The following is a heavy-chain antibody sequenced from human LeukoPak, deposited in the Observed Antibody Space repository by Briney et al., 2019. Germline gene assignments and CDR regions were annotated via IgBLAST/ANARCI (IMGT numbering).Heavy chain of an antibody. D-gene: IGHD3-22*01. J-gene: IGHJ3*02. CDR2: IYYSGST. CDR3: ARGKDYYDSVGGAFDI. Sequence: PSETLSLTYTVSGGSISSSSYYWGWIRQPPGKGLEWIGSIYYSGSTYYNPSLKSRVTISVDTSKNQFSLKLSSVTAADTAVYYCARGKDYYDSVGGAFDIWGQGTMVTVSS. CDR1: GGSISSSSYY. V-gene: IGHV4-39*07.